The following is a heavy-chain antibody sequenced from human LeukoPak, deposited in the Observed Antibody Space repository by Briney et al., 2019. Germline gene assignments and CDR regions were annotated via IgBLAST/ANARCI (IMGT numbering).Heavy chain of an antibody. CDR2: ISSSSSTI. CDR1: GFTFNTYA. V-gene: IGHV3-48*02. Sequence: GGSLRLSCVASGFTFNTYAMNWVRQAPGKGLEWVTYISSSSSTIYYADSVRGRFAISRDNAKKSLYLQMNSLRDEDTAVYYCVTGEDSGRSQAIDYWGQGTVVTVSS. D-gene: IGHD6-19*01. CDR3: VTGEDSGRSQAIDY. J-gene: IGHJ4*02.